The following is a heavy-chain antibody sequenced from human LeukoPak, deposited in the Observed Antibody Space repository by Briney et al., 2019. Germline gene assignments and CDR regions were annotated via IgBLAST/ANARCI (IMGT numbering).Heavy chain of an antibody. CDR1: GYTFTSYD. D-gene: IGHD6-13*01. Sequence: ASVKVSCTASGYTFTSYDISWVRQAPGQGLEWMGWISAYNGNTNYAQKLQGRVTMTTDTSTSTAYMELRSLRSGDSAVYFCARVPIPPYSSSWYQPFDYWGQGTLVTVSS. CDR2: ISAYNGNT. V-gene: IGHV1-18*01. J-gene: IGHJ4*02. CDR3: ARVPIPPYSSSWYQPFDY.